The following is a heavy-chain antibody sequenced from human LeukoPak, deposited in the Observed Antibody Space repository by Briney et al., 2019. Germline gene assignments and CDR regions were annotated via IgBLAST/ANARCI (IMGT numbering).Heavy chain of an antibody. Sequence: PGGSLRLSCAASGFTVSSNYMSWVRQAPGKGLEWVSVIYSGGSTYYADSVKGRFTISRDNSKNTLYLQMNSLKTEDTAVYYCTTVGRPIAVAGTTGYPSYWGQGTLVTVSS. V-gene: IGHV3-53*01. J-gene: IGHJ4*02. D-gene: IGHD6-19*01. CDR3: TTVGRPIAVAGTTGYPSY. CDR2: IYSGGST. CDR1: GFTVSSNY.